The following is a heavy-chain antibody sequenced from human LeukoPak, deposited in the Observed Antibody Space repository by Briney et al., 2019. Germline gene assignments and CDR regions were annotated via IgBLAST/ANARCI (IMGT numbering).Heavy chain of an antibody. Sequence: GGSLRLSCAASGFTFRTYGIHWVRQAPGKGLEWVAVIWFDGSNKYYADSVKGRFTISRDNSKNTLYLQMNSLRVEDTAVYYCARDRDYDSSGFDYWGQGTLVTVSS. J-gene: IGHJ4*02. CDR1: GFTFRTYG. D-gene: IGHD3-22*01. CDR2: IWFDGSNK. CDR3: ARDRDYDSSGFDY. V-gene: IGHV3-33*01.